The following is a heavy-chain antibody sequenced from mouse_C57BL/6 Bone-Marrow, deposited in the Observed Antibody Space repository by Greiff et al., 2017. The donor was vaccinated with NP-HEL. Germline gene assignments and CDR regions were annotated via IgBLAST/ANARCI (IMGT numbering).Heavy chain of an antibody. V-gene: IGHV1-62-2*01. J-gene: IGHJ1*03. CDR2: FYPGSGSI. D-gene: IGHD1-1*01. CDR3: ARHSYYYGNPYWYFDV. Sequence: QVQLQQSGAELVKPGASVKLSCKASGYTFTEYTIHWVKQRSGRGLEWIGWFYPGSGSIKYNEKFKDKATLTADKSSSTVYMELSRLTSEDSAVYFCARHSYYYGNPYWYFDVWGTGTTVTVSS. CDR1: GYTFTEYT.